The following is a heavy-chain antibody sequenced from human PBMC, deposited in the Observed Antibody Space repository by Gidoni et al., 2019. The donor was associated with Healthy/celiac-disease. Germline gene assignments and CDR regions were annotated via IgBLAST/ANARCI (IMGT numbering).Heavy chain of an antibody. CDR1: GFTFSSYA. CDR2: ISGSGGST. V-gene: IGHV3-23*01. J-gene: IGHJ6*02. D-gene: IGHD1-26*01. Sequence: EVQLLESGGGLVQPGGSLRLSCAASGFTFSSYAMSWVRQAPGKGLEWVSAISGSGGSTYYADSVKRRFTISRDNSKNTLYLQMNSLRAEDTAVYYCAKDPRIVGATDYYYGMDVWGQGTTVTVSS. CDR3: AKDPRIVGATDYYYGMDV.